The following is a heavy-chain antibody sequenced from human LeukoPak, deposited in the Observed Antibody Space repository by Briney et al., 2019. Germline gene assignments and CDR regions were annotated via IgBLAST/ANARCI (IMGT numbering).Heavy chain of an antibody. CDR2: ISYSGSP. CDR1: GGSISSSSYY. D-gene: IGHD6-13*01. CDR3: ARDNTAGGGSFDY. Sequence: PSETLSLTCTVSGGSISSSSYYWGWIRQPPEKGLEWIGSISYSGSPYYNPSLKSRVTISVDTSKNQFSLKLSSVTAADTAVYYCARDNTAGGGSFDYWGQGTLVTVSS. V-gene: IGHV4-39*07. J-gene: IGHJ4*02.